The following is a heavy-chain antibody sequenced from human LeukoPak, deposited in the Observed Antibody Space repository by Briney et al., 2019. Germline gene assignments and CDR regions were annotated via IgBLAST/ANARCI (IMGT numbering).Heavy chain of an antibody. CDR3: ARAPSYSGYVHGMEV. CDR2: IGYSTTYI. V-gene: IGHV3-21*01. Sequence: GGSLRLSCAASGFTFSSYWMTWVRQAPGKGLEWVSSIGYSTTYIHYADSVKGRFTISRDNAKNSLYLQMNSLRVEDTAVYYCARAPSYSGYVHGMEVWGQGTTVTVSS. D-gene: IGHD5-12*01. CDR1: GFTFSSYW. J-gene: IGHJ6*02.